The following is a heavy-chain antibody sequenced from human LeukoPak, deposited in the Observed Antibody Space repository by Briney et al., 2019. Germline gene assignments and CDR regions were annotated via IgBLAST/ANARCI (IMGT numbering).Heavy chain of an antibody. V-gene: IGHV4-39*01. J-gene: IGHJ5*02. CDR1: GGSISSSSYY. D-gene: IGHD2-2*01. CDR3: ARIYCSSTSCNGEGFDP. CDR2: IYYSGST. Sequence: SETLSLTCTVSGGSISSSSYYRGWIRQPPGKGLEWIGSIYYSGSTYYNPSLKSRVTISADTSKNQFSLKLSSVTAADTAVYYCARIYCSSTSCNGEGFDPWGQGTLVTVSS.